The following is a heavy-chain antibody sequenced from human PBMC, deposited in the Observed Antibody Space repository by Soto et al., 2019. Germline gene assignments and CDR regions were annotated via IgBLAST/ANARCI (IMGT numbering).Heavy chain of an antibody. D-gene: IGHD2-15*01. Sequence: SETLSLTCSVSGFSISSSSYYWGWIRQPPGKGLEWIGGIFYSGSTYYNPSLKSRVTISVDTSQNQFSLKLSSVTAAETAVYYCATSEEGYCSGGACYSFDYWAMEPWSPSPQ. CDR3: ATSEEGYCSGGACYSFDY. CDR1: GFSISSSSYY. J-gene: IGHJ4*01. V-gene: IGHV4-39*01. CDR2: IFYSGST.